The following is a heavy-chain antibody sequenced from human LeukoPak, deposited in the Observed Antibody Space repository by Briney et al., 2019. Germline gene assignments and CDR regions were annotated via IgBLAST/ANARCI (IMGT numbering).Heavy chain of an antibody. CDR3: ARGLGVATITLDY. Sequence: SETLSLTCAVNGGSFSGYYWSWIRQPPGKGLEWIGEINHSGSTNYNPSLKSRVTISVDTSKNQFSLKLSSVTAADTAVYYCARGLGVATITLDYWGQGTLVTVSS. V-gene: IGHV4-34*01. CDR2: INHSGST. D-gene: IGHD5-24*01. CDR1: GGSFSGYY. J-gene: IGHJ4*02.